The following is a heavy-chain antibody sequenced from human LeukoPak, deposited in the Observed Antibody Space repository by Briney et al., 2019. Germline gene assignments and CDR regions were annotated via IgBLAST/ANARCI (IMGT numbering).Heavy chain of an antibody. D-gene: IGHD6-19*01. Sequence: TSETLSLTCTVSGGSISSYYWSWIRQPPGKGLEWIGYIYYSGSTNYNPSLKSRVTISVDTSKNQFSLKLSSVTAADTAVYYCARHQWIGYSSGWPHFDYWGQGTLVTVSS. J-gene: IGHJ4*02. CDR3: ARHQWIGYSSGWPHFDY. CDR1: GGSISSYY. CDR2: IYYSGST. V-gene: IGHV4-59*08.